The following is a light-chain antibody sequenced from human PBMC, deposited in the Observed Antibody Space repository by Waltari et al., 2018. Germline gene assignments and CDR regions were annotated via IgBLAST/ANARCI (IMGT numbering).Light chain of an antibody. CDR1: SIDVGGYHY. CDR2: DVS. Sequence: QSALTQPASVSGSPGQSITISCTGTSIDVGGYHYVSWYQQHPGKAPKLMIYDVSKRTSGVSNRFSCSKYGNPASLTISGLQAEDEADYYCSSYTSSSTWVFGGGTKLTVL. V-gene: IGLV2-14*01. CDR3: SSYTSSSTWV. J-gene: IGLJ3*02.